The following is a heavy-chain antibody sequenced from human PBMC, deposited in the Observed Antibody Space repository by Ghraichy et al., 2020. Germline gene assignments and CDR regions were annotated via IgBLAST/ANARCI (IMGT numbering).Heavy chain of an antibody. J-gene: IGHJ4*02. CDR2: INDSGRT. CDR3: ARGRHCSGSSCYREWLPGTVETYYFDS. CDR1: GGSFGGSY. Sequence: SETLSLTCAVYGGSFGGSYWSWIRQSPGKGLEWIGEINDSGRTNYKPSLKSRLTMSVDMSKNQFSLKLTSVTAADTGVYYCARGRHCSGSSCYREWLPGTVETYYFDSWGQGTLVTVSS. V-gene: IGHV4-34*01. D-gene: IGHD2-15*01.